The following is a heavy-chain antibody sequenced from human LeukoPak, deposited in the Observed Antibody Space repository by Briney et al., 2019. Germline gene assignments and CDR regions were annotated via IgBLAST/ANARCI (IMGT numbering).Heavy chain of an antibody. D-gene: IGHD2-2*01. CDR3: ARVIIPAAISLRDYYYYYYMDV. Sequence: ASVKVSCKASGYTFTSYGISWVRQAPGQGLEWMGWISAYNGNTNYAQKLQGRVTMTTDTSTSTAYMELRSLRSDDTAVYYCARVIIPAAISLRDYYYYYYMDVWGKGTTVTVSS. J-gene: IGHJ6*03. CDR1: GYTFTSYG. V-gene: IGHV1-18*01. CDR2: ISAYNGNT.